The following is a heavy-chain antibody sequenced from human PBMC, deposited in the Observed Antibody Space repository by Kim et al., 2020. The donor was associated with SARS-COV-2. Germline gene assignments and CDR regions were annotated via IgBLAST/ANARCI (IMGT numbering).Heavy chain of an antibody. J-gene: IGHJ4*01. CDR3: ATLQGVTSGSYWRFDS. Sequence: SETLSLTCAVSGGSISSSNWWSWVRQPPGKGLEWIGEISHSGSTNYNPSLKSRVTISADKSKKQISLKLSSVTAADTAVNYCATLQGVTSGSYWRFDSWG. V-gene: IGHV4-4*02. D-gene: IGHD1-26*01. CDR2: ISHSGST. CDR1: GGSISSSNW.